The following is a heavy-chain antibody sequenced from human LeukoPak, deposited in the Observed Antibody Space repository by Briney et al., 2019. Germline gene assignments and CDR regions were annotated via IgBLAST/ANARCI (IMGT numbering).Heavy chain of an antibody. CDR2: IYYSGST. CDR1: GGSISSSSYY. CDR3: ARHFGSSYYYDSSGIDY. J-gene: IGHJ4*02. D-gene: IGHD3-22*01. V-gene: IGHV4-39*01. Sequence: SETLSLTCTVSGGSISSSSYYWGWIRQPPGKGLGWIGSIYYSGSTYYNPSLKSRVTISVDTSKNQFSLKLSSVTAADTAVYYCARHFGSSYYYDSSGIDYWGQGTLVTVSS.